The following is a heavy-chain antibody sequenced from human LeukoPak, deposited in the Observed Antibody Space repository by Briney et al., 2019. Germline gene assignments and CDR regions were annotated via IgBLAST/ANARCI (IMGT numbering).Heavy chain of an antibody. Sequence: SETLSLTCAVSGGSISSSTWWCWVRQPPGKGLEWVGEISRSGRTNYNPSLKSRVVISLDNSKNHFSLNLSSVTAADTAVYYCARDRYRDRSYPNWFDPWGQGTLVTVSS. J-gene: IGHJ5*02. CDR2: ISRSGRT. V-gene: IGHV4-4*02. CDR1: GGSISSSTW. D-gene: IGHD1-26*01. CDR3: ARDRYRDRSYPNWFDP.